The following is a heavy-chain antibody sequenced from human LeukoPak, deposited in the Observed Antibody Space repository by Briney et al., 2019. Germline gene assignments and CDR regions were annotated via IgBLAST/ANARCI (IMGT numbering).Heavy chain of an antibody. CDR1: VFTSTSYT. D-gene: IGHD6-13*01. Sequence: GGSLRLSCEAPVFTSTSYTMTWVRQAPGKGLEWVSAISGSGGSTFYADSVKGRFTISRDNSKDTLYLQMNTLRAEDTAVYYCARRPGSIEGAGTWFRYWGQGTLVTVSS. J-gene: IGHJ4*02. CDR3: ARRPGSIEGAGTWFRY. CDR2: ISGSGGST. V-gene: IGHV3-23*01.